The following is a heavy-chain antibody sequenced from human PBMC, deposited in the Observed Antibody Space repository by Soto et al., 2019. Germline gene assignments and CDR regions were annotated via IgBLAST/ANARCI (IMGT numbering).Heavy chain of an antibody. J-gene: IGHJ4*02. D-gene: IGHD3-22*01. CDR1: GFTFSSYG. Sequence: PGGSLRLSCAASGFTFSSYGMHWVRQAPGKGLEWVAVISYDGSNKYYADSVKGRFTISRDNSKNTLYLQMNSLRAEDTAVYYCAKDRYYYDSSGYYYPIHWGQGTLVTVSS. CDR2: ISYDGSNK. V-gene: IGHV3-30*18. CDR3: AKDRYYYDSSGYYYPIH.